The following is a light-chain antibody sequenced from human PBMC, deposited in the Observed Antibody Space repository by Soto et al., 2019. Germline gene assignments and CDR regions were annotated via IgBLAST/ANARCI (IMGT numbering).Light chain of an antibody. CDR2: GAS. Sequence: EIVLTQSPGTLSLPPGERATLSCRASQSVRSSYLAWYQQKFGQAPRLLIYGASSRATGIPDRFSGSGSGTDFTLTISRLESEDFAVYYCQQYGSSSWTLGQGTKVDIK. CDR3: QQYGSSSWT. V-gene: IGKV3-20*01. J-gene: IGKJ1*01. CDR1: QSVRSSY.